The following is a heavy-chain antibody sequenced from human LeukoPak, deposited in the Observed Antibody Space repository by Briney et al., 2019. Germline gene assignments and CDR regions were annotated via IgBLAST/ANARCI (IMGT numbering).Heavy chain of an antibody. CDR3: ARDSGKQLADYYYYYMDV. Sequence: SETLSLTCTVSGGSISSYYWNWIRQPPGKGLEWIGYIYYSGSTNYNPSLKSRVTISVDTSKNQFSLKLSSVTAADTAVYYCARDSGKQLADYYYYYMDVWGKGTTVTVSS. D-gene: IGHD6-6*01. V-gene: IGHV4-59*01. CDR1: GGSISSYY. CDR2: IYYSGST. J-gene: IGHJ6*03.